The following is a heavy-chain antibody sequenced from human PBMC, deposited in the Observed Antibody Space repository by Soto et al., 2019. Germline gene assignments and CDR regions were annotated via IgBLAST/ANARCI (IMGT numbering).Heavy chain of an antibody. J-gene: IGHJ3*02. CDR1: GFTFSSYG. V-gene: IGHV3-30*18. D-gene: IGHD3-16*02. CDR2: ISYDGSNK. CDR3: AKDADLALGGVIVTDAFDI. Sequence: GGSLRLSCAASGFTFSSYGMHWVRQAPGKGLEWVAVISYDGSNKYYADSVKGRFTISRDNSKNTLYLQMNSLRAEDTAVYYCAKDADLALGGVIVTDAFDIWGQGTMVTVSS.